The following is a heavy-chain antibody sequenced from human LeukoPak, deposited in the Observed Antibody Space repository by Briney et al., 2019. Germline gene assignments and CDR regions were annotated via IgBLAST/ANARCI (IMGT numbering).Heavy chain of an antibody. CDR3: AKDPSGYNSPGGFDY. J-gene: IGHJ4*02. CDR1: GFTFSSYA. Sequence: GGSLRLSCAASGFTFSSYAMSWVRQAPGKGLEWVSAISGSGGSTYYADSVKGRFTISRDNSKNTLYLQMNSLRAEDTALYYCAKDPSGYNSPGGFDYWGQGTLVTVSS. CDR2: ISGSGGST. V-gene: IGHV3-23*01. D-gene: IGHD5-24*01.